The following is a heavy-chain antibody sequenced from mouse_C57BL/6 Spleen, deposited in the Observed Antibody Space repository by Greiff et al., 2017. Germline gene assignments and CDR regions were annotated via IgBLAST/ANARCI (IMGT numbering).Heavy chain of an antibody. CDR2: ISYSGST. Sequence: EVQLQESGPGMVKPSQSLSLTCTVTGYSITSGYDWHWIRHFPGNKLEWMGYISYSGSTNYNPSLKSRISITHDTSKNHFFLKLNSVTTEDTATDYCARDYYGSGFDYWGQGTTLTVSS. CDR1: GYSITSGYD. J-gene: IGHJ2*01. V-gene: IGHV3-1*01. CDR3: ARDYYGSGFDY. D-gene: IGHD1-1*01.